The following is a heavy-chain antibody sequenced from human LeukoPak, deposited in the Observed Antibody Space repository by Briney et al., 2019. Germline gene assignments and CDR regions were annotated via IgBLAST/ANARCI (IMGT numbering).Heavy chain of an antibody. CDR1: GGSFSGYY. Sequence: PSETLSLTCAVYGGSFSGYYWSWIRQPPGKGLEWIREINHSGSTNYNPSLKSRVTISVDTSKNQFSLKLSSVTAADTAVYYCASYGIAAAGNEAFDIWGQGTMVTVSS. J-gene: IGHJ3*02. D-gene: IGHD6-13*01. CDR3: ASYGIAAAGNEAFDI. V-gene: IGHV4-34*01. CDR2: INHSGST.